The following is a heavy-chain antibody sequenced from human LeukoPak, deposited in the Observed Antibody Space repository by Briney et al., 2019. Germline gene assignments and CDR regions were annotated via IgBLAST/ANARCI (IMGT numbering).Heavy chain of an antibody. CDR2: IYYSGST. V-gene: IGHV4-39*07. CDR1: GGSISSSSYY. D-gene: IGHD5-12*01. J-gene: IGHJ4*02. CDR3: ARGTTRYSGYDFFGY. Sequence: SETLSLTCTVSGGSISSSSYYWGWIRQPPGKGPEWIGSIYYSGSTYYNPSLKSRVTISVDTSKNQFSLKLSSVTAADTAVYYCARGTTRYSGYDFFGYWGQGTLVTVSS.